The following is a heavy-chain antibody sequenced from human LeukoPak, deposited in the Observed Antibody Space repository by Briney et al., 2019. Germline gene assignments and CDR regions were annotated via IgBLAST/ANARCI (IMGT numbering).Heavy chain of an antibody. D-gene: IGHD4-17*01. Sequence: ASVKVSCKASGYTFPDYYIHWVRQAPGQGLEWIGFINPNSGGTHYAQNFQGRVTVTRDTSISTVYLGMIRLRSDDTAVYYCARKGRIYGDYDYWGRGTLVTVSS. J-gene: IGHJ4*02. CDR1: GYTFPDYY. V-gene: IGHV1-2*02. CDR3: ARKGRIYGDYDY. CDR2: INPNSGGT.